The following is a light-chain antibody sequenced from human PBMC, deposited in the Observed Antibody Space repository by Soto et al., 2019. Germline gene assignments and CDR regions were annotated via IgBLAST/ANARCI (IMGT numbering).Light chain of an antibody. V-gene: IGKV3-15*01. CDR1: QSVSSN. J-gene: IGKJ1*01. Sequence: EIVMTQSPATLSVSPGDRATLSCRASQSVSSNLAWFQQKPGQAPGLLIYGASTRATGIPATFSGSGSGTEFTLTISSLQSEDFAVYYCQQYNDRPGTFGQGTKVEIK. CDR2: GAS. CDR3: QQYNDRPGT.